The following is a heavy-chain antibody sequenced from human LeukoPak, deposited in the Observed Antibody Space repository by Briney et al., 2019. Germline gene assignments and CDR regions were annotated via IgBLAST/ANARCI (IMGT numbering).Heavy chain of an antibody. J-gene: IGHJ4*02. D-gene: IGHD3-10*01. CDR1: GYSISSGYY. CDR2: IYYSGST. Sequence: SETLSLTCAVSGYSISSGYYWGWIRQPPGKGLEWIGYIYYSGSTYYNPSLKSRVTISVDTSKNQFSLKLSSVTAADTAVYYCARVYGSGSYYDYWGQGTLVTVSS. V-gene: IGHV4-30-4*08. CDR3: ARVYGSGSYYDY.